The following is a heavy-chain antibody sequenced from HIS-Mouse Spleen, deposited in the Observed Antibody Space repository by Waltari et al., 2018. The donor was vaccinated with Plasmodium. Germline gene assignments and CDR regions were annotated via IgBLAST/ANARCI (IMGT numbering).Heavy chain of an antibody. CDR1: GFALSSYA. D-gene: IGHD3-3*01. V-gene: IGHV3-30*04. CDR2: ISYDGSNK. J-gene: IGHJ6*02. Sequence: QVQLVESGGGVVQPGRSLRLSCEAAGFALSSYALHWVRQAPGKGLEWVAVISYDGSNKYYADSVKGRFTISRDNSKNTLYLQMNSLRAEDTAVYYCARLYYDFWSGYYPYGMDVWGQGTTVTVSS. CDR3: ARLYYDFWSGYYPYGMDV.